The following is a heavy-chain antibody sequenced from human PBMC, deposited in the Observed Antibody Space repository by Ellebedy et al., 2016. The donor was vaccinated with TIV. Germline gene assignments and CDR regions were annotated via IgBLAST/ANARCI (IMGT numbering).Heavy chain of an antibody. Sequence: GESLKISCAASGFSFRSYWMSWVRQVPGEGLEWVANIRQDGSEKYYVDSVKGRFTISRDNAKNSLYLQMNSLRAEDTAVYYCATDGSYGDYLSPTHAFVMWGQGTLVTVSA. CDR3: ATDGSYGDYLSPTHAFVM. CDR2: IRQDGSEK. J-gene: IGHJ3*02. V-gene: IGHV3-7*01. CDR1: GFSFRSYW. D-gene: IGHD4-17*01.